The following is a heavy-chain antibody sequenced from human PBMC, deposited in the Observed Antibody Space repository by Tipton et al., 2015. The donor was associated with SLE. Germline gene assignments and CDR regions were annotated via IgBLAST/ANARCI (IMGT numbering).Heavy chain of an antibody. CDR1: GGSISSSSYY. CDR3: ASGKSSGWTG. Sequence: TLSLTCTVSGGSISSSSYYWGWIRQPPGKGLEWIGSFYYSGSTYYNPSLKSRVTISVDTSKNQFSLKLSSVAAADTAVYYCASGKSSGWTGWGQGTLVTVSS. J-gene: IGHJ4*02. V-gene: IGHV4-39*07. CDR2: FYYSGST. D-gene: IGHD6-19*01.